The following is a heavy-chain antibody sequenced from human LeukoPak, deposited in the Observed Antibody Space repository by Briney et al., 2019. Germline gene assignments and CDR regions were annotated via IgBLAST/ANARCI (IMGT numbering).Heavy chain of an antibody. Sequence: ASVKVSCKVSGYTLTELSMHWVRQAPGKGLEWMGGFDPEDGETIYAQKFQGRVTMTEDTSTDTAYMELSSLRSEDTAVYYCATAHLRCCSGGSCYSENSWFDPWGQGTLVTVSS. J-gene: IGHJ5*02. D-gene: IGHD2-15*01. CDR2: FDPEDGET. V-gene: IGHV1-24*01. CDR1: GYTLTELS. CDR3: ATAHLRCCSGGSCYSENSWFDP.